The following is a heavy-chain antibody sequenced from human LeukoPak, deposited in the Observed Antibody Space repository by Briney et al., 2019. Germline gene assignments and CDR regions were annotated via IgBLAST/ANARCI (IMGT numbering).Heavy chain of an antibody. CDR2: TYYRSKWYN. Sequence: SQTLSLTCGISGDSVSSNSAAWTWIRQSPSRGLEWLGRTYYRSKWYNDYAVSVKSRITIDPDTSKNQFSLQLNSVTPEDTALYYCARDTRWYYFDSWGQGTLVTVSS. J-gene: IGHJ4*02. CDR3: ARDTRWYYFDS. V-gene: IGHV6-1*01. CDR1: GDSVSSNSAA. D-gene: IGHD6-13*01.